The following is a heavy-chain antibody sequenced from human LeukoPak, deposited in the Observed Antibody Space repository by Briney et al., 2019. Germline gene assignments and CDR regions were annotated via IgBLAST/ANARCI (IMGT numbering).Heavy chain of an antibody. J-gene: IGHJ4*02. CDR1: GGSVGSGSYY. D-gene: IGHD1-26*01. CDR3: ARPAFSGSSNYFDY. CDR2: IYYSGST. V-gene: IGHV4-39*01. Sequence: NTSETLPLTCTVSGGSVGSGSYYWGWIRQPPGKGLEWIGSIYYSGSTYYNPSLKSRVTISVDTSKNQFSLKLSPVTAADTAVYYCARPAFSGSSNYFDYWGQGTLVTVSS.